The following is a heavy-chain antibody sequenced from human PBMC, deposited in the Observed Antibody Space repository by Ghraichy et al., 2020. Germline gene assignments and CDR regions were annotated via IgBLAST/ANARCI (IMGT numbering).Heavy chain of an antibody. V-gene: IGHV4-61*02. D-gene: IGHD3-22*01. CDR3: AGGRNYYDSSGFHYGAFDV. CDR2: IYASGST. Sequence: SETLSLTCTVSGGSISSGNYYWSWIRQPAGKGLEWIGRIYASGSTNYNPSLKSRVTISVDTSKNQFSLKLSSVTAADTAVYYCAGGRNYYDSSGFHYGAFDVWGQGTMVTVSS. J-gene: IGHJ3*01. CDR1: GGSISSGNYY.